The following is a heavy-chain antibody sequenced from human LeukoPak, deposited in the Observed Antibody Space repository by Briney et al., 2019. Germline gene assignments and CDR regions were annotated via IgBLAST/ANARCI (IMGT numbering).Heavy chain of an antibody. CDR3: VRDRELGY. CDR2: IYDRGYT. CDR1: DGFISNFY. V-gene: IGHV4-59*01. D-gene: IGHD2/OR15-2a*01. Sequence: SETLSLTCTVTDGFISNFYWSWVRHPPGKGLEWIGYIYDRGYTNYNPSLKSLVTTSVDTSKNQFSLRLTSVTPADTAIYYCVRDRELGYWGQGTLVTVSS. J-gene: IGHJ4*02.